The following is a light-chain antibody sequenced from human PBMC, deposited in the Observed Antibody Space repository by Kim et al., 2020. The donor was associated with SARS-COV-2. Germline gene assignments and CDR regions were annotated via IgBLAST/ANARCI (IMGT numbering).Light chain of an antibody. J-gene: IGKJ2*01. V-gene: IGKV1-5*03. CDR3: QQYKSYPYT. Sequence: SASVGDRVTITGRASETIINWLAWYQQKPGRAPKLLIYKASTLESGVPSRFSDSGSGTEFTLTISSLQPDDFATYLCQQYKSYPYTFGQGTKLEI. CDR1: ETIINW. CDR2: KAS.